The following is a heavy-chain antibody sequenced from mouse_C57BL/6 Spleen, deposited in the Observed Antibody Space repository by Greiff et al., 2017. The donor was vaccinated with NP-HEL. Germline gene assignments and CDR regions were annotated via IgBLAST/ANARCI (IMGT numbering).Heavy chain of an antibody. Sequence: EVKLMESGEGLVKPGGSLKLSCAASGFTFSSYAMSWVRQTPEKRLEWVAYISSGGDYIYYADTVKGRFTISRDNARNTLYLQMSSLKSEDTAMYYCTRDGANWERFAYWGQGTLVTVSA. CDR2: ISSGGDYI. CDR3: TRDGANWERFAY. CDR1: GFTFSSYA. V-gene: IGHV5-9-1*02. D-gene: IGHD4-1*01. J-gene: IGHJ3*01.